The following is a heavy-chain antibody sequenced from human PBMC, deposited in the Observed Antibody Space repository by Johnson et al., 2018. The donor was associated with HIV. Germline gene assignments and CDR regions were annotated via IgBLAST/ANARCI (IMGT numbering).Heavy chain of an antibody. J-gene: IGHJ3*02. CDR1: EVPVSSNY. D-gene: IGHD3-10*01. Sequence: EVQLVESGGGVVQPGGSLRLSCAASEVPVSSNYMSWIRQAPGVGLEWVSVIYDDGSTYYADSVKGRFTISRDNSRDTVFLQMNSLRADDTALYYCARTYYPWSVTRAFDIWGQGTMVIVSP. CDR2: IYDDGST. V-gene: IGHV3-66*01. CDR3: ARTYYPWSVTRAFDI.